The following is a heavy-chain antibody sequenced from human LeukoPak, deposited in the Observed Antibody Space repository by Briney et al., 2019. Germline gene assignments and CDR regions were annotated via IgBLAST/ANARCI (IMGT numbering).Heavy chain of an antibody. D-gene: IGHD1-14*01. CDR2: MYYSGTT. CDR3: ARFSNNHGVKFDY. CDR1: GDSISGYY. V-gene: IGHV4-31*03. Sequence: PSETLSLTCTVSGDSISGYYWSWIRQHPEKGLEWIGYMYYSGTTYYNPSLKSRVTMSVDTSKNQFSLKLDSVTAADTAVYYCARFSNNHGVKFDYWGQGTLVTVSS. J-gene: IGHJ4*02.